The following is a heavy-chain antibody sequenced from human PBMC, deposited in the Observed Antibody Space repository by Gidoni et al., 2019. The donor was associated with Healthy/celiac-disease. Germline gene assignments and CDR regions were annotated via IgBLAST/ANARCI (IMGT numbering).Heavy chain of an antibody. Sequence: QVQLQQWGAGPLKPSETLSLTCAVYGGSFSGYYWRWIRQPPGKGLAWIGEINHSGSTNYNPSLKSRVTISVDTSKNQFSLKLSSVTAADTAVYYCARGGRAMVVSRYFDYWGQGTLVTVSS. CDR2: INHSGST. D-gene: IGHD2-21*01. CDR3: ARGGRAMVVSRYFDY. J-gene: IGHJ4*02. V-gene: IGHV4-34*01. CDR1: GGSFSGYY.